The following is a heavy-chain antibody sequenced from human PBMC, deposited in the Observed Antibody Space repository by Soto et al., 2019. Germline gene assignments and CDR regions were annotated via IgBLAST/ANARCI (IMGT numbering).Heavy chain of an antibody. CDR2: ISGSGGST. V-gene: IGHV3-23*01. CDR3: AKFIVASRKSDLDY. CDR1: GFTFSSYA. J-gene: IGHJ4*02. D-gene: IGHD2-15*01. Sequence: PGGSLRLSCAASGFTFSSYAMSWVRQAPGKGLEWVSAISGSGGSTYYADSVKGRFTISRDNSKNTLYLQMNSLRAEDTAVYYCAKFIVASRKSDLDYWGQGTLVTVSS.